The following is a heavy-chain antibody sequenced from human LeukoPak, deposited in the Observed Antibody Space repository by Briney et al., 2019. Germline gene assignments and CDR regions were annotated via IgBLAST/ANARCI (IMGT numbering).Heavy chain of an antibody. CDR3: ARDLGLRGVTNWFEP. CDR2: IDPGGDTT. J-gene: IGHJ5*02. V-gene: IGHV1-46*01. D-gene: IGHD3-10*01. CDR1: AYTFITYL. Sequence: ASVKVSCRASAYTFITYLVHWVRQAPGQGLEWMGIIDPGGDTTDYAQKFQGRVTMTRDTSTSTVYMELSSLRSEDTAVYYCARDLGLRGVTNWFEPWGQGTLVTVSS.